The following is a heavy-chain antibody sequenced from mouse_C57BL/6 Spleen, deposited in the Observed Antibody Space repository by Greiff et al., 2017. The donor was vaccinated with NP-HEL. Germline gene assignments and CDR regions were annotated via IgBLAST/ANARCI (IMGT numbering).Heavy chain of an antibody. CDR3: ARTYDYYGSTHSFDY. V-gene: IGHV5-17*01. J-gene: IGHJ2*01. CDR1: GFTFSDYG. CDR2: ISSGSSTI. D-gene: IGHD1-1*01. Sequence: EVKLVESGGGLVKPGGSLKLSCAASGFTFSDYGMHWVRQAPEKGLEWVAYISSGSSTIYYADTVKGRFTISRDNAKNTLFLQMTSLRSEDTAMYYCARTYDYYGSTHSFDYWGQGTTLTVSS.